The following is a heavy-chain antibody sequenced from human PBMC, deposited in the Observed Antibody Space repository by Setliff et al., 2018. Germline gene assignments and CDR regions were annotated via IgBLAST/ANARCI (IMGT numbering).Heavy chain of an antibody. Sequence: PSETLSLTCAASGGTFSDYYWTWIRQPPGKGLEWIGEINHSGISNYNPSLKSRVTIAVDTSNNQFSLKMTSMTAADTAVYYCAKGGGRYHSDSWGQGILVTVSS. CDR3: AKGGGRYHSDS. J-gene: IGHJ4*02. CDR1: GGTFSDYY. D-gene: IGHD1-1*01. V-gene: IGHV4-34*01. CDR2: INHSGIS.